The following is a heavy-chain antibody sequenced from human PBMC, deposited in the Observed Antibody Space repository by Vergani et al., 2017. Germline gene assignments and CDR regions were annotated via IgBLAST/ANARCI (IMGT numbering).Heavy chain of an antibody. V-gene: IGHV3-30-3*01. CDR2: ISYDGSNK. J-gene: IGHJ4*02. CDR1: GFTFSSYA. Sequence: QVQLVESGGGVVQPGRSLRLSCAASGFTFSSYAMHWVRQAPGKGLEWVAVISYDGSNKYYADSVKGRFTIARDNSKNTLYLQMNSLRAEDTAVYYPSCENGSGSRGNYFDYWGQGTLVTVSS. D-gene: IGHD3-22*01. CDR3: SCENGSGSRGNYFDY.